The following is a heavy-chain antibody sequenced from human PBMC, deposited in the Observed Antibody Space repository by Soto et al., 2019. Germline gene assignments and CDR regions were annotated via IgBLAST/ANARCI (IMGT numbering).Heavy chain of an antibody. CDR1: GYTFTGYY. V-gene: IGHV1-8*02. D-gene: IGHD3-3*01. CDR2: MNPNSGNT. CDR3: ARGVSYYDFWSGYYHDNWFDP. Sequence: ASVKVSCKASGYTFTGYYMHWVRQATGQGLEWMGWMNPNSGNTGYAQKFQGRVTMTRNTAISTAYMELSSLRSEDTAVYYCARGVSYYDFWSGYYHDNWFDPWGQGTLVTVSS. J-gene: IGHJ5*02.